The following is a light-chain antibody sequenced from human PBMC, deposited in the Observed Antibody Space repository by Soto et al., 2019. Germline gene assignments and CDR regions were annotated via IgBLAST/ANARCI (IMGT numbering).Light chain of an antibody. CDR2: DVS. V-gene: IGLV2-11*01. J-gene: IGLJ3*02. CDR1: SSDVGGYNY. Sequence: QSALTQPRSVSGSPGQSVTISCTGTSSDVGGYNYVSWYQHHPGKAPKLMIYDVSKGPSGVPDRFSGSKSGNTASLTISGLQAEDEADYYCCSYAGRSWVFGGGTKLTVL. CDR3: CSYAGRSWV.